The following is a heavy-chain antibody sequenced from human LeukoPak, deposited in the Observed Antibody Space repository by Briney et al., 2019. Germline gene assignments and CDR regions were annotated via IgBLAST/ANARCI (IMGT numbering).Heavy chain of an antibody. CDR2: INPHTGGT. Sequence: AASVKVSCKASGYTFTSYYMHWVRQAPGQGLEWMGWINPHTGGTNYAQKFQGRVTMTRDTSISTAYMELSGLTSDDTAVYYCARPYCSGGSCHDYFDYWGQGTLVTVSS. J-gene: IGHJ4*02. CDR3: ARPYCSGGSCHDYFDY. V-gene: IGHV1-2*02. D-gene: IGHD2-15*01. CDR1: GYTFTSYY.